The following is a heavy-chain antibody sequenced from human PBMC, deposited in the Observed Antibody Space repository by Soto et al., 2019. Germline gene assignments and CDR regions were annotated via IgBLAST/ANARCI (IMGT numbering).Heavy chain of an antibody. D-gene: IGHD3-22*01. V-gene: IGHV3-23*01. CDR2: ISGSGGST. J-gene: IGHJ4*02. Sequence: PGGSLRLSCAASGFTFSSYAMSWVRQAPGKGLEWVSAISGSGGSTYYADSVKGRFTISRDNSKNTLYLQMNSLRAEDTAVYYCAKDWVITTFLIPTFDYWGQGTLVTVSS. CDR3: AKDWVITTFLIPTFDY. CDR1: GFTFSSYA.